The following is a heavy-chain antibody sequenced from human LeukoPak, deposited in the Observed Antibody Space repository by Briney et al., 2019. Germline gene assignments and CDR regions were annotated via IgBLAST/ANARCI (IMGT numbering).Heavy chain of an antibody. J-gene: IGHJ5*02. CDR1: GYSISSGYY. CDR2: IYHSVST. CDR3: ARGSGIAVAGTNHWFDP. V-gene: IGHV4-38-2*01. D-gene: IGHD6-19*01. Sequence: TSETLSLTCAVSGYSISSGYYWGWIRQPPGKGLEWIGSIYHSVSTYYNPSLKIRVTISVDTSKNQFSLTLSSVTAADTAVYYCARGSGIAVAGTNHWFDPWGQGTLVTVSS.